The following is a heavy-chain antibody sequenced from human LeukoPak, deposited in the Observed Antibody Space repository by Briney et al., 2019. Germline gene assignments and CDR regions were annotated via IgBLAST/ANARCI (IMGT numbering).Heavy chain of an antibody. D-gene: IGHD1-26*01. CDR1: GGSISSYY. V-gene: IGHV4-4*07. Sequence: SETLSLTCTVSGGSISSYYWSWIRQPAGKGLEWIGRIYTSGSTNYNPSLKSRVTISVDKSKNQFSLKLGSVTAADTAVYYCARGPYGTPDWFDPWGQGTLVTVSS. CDR3: ARGPYGTPDWFDP. J-gene: IGHJ5*02. CDR2: IYTSGST.